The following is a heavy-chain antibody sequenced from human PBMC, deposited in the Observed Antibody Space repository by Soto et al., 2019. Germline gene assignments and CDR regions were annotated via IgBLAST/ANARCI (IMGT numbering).Heavy chain of an antibody. Sequence: GRSLRLSCAAAGFTFSSYAISWVRQAPGKGLEWVSAISGSGGSTYYADSVKGRFTISRDNSKDTLYLQMNSLRAEDTSVYYCAKTLIGTTPYWGQGTLVTVSS. J-gene: IGHJ4*02. D-gene: IGHD1-7*01. V-gene: IGHV3-23*01. CDR1: GFTFSSYA. CDR2: ISGSGGST. CDR3: AKTLIGTTPY.